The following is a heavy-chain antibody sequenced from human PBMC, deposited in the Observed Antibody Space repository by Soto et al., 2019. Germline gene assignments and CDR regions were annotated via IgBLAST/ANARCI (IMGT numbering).Heavy chain of an antibody. J-gene: IGHJ3*02. CDR3: ARGYYDSSGYQAHDAFDI. D-gene: IGHD3-22*01. CDR2: IYHSGST. V-gene: IGHV4-4*02. Sequence: ASETLSLTCAVSGGSISSSNWWSWVRQPPGNGLEWIGEIYHSGSTNYNPSLKSRVTISVDKSKNQFSLKLSSVTAADTAVYYCARGYYDSSGYQAHDAFDIWGQGTMVTVSS. CDR1: GGSISSSNW.